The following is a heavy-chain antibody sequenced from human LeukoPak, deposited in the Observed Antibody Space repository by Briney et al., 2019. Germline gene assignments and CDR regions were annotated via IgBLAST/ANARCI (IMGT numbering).Heavy chain of an antibody. CDR3: ARLFYGSGSRYFDS. CDR2: IYFSGST. Sequence: SETLSLTCTVSGGSIRSYYWSWIRQPPGKGLEWIGYIYFSGSTSYNPSLKSRVTISVDRSKNQFSLKLSSVAAADTAVYYCARLFYGSGSRYFDSWGQGTLVTVSS. CDR1: GGSIRSYY. J-gene: IGHJ4*02. D-gene: IGHD3-10*01. V-gene: IGHV4-59*01.